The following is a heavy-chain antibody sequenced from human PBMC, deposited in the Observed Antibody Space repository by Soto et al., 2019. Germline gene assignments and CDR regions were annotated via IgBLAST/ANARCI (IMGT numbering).Heavy chain of an antibody. Sequence: QVTLKESGPVLVKPTETLTLTCTVSGFSLSNARMGVSWIRQPPGKAPEWLAHIFSNDEKSYSTSLKSRLTISKDTSKSQVVLTMTNMDPVDTATYYCARIGEGITMIVRGPLDYWGQGTLVTVSS. CDR3: ARIGEGITMIVRGPLDY. J-gene: IGHJ4*02. D-gene: IGHD3-22*01. CDR1: GFSLSNARMG. CDR2: IFSNDEK. V-gene: IGHV2-26*01.